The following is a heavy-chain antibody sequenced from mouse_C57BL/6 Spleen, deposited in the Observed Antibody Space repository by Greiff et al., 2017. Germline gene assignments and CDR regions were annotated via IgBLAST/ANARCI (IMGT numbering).Heavy chain of an antibody. CDR1: GYAFSSYW. J-gene: IGHJ3*01. V-gene: IGHV1-80*01. Sequence: QVQLKESGAELVKPGASVKISCKASGYAFSSYWMNWVKQRPGKGLEWIGQIYPGDGDTNYNGKFKGKATLTADKSSSTAYMLLSSLTSEDSAVYFCARDSSGRAWFAYWGQGTLVTVSA. CDR3: ARDSSGRAWFAY. D-gene: IGHD3-2*02. CDR2: IYPGDGDT.